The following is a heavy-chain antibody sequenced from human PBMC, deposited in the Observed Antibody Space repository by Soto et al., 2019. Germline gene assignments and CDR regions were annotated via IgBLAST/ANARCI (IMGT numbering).Heavy chain of an antibody. CDR3: ARVNVAARSYFDF. CDR2: IYYSGST. V-gene: IGHV4-61*01. J-gene: IGHJ4*02. CDR1: GVSVSCSCY. Sequence: KPSETLSLTCTVSGVSVSCSCYWSWIRQPPGKGLEWIGYIYYSGSTNNNPSLKGRVTISIAASKNQFSLKLNSVTAADTAVYYCARVNVAARSYFDFWGQGTLVTVSS. D-gene: IGHD6-6*01.